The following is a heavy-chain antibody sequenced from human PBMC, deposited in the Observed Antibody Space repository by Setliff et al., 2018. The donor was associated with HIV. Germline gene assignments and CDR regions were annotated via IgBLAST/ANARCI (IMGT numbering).Heavy chain of an antibody. CDR1: GFNFSNYS. J-gene: IGHJ6*02. CDR2: ISHSTSTI. V-gene: IGHV3-48*01. D-gene: IGHD2-15*01. CDR3: ARDRHCSGGSCTSYYGMDV. Sequence: PGGSLRLSCAASGFNFSNYSVNWVRQAPGKGLEWISYISHSTSTIYYADSVKGRFTISRDNAKNSLYLQMNSLWAEDTAVYYCARDRHCSGGSCTSYYGMDVWGQGTTVTV.